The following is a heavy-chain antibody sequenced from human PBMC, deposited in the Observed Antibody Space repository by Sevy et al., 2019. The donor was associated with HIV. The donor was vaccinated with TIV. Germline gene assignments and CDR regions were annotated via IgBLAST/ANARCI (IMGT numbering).Heavy chain of an antibody. CDR2: IHYSGGT. CDR3: ARYASSWGIDY. J-gene: IGHJ4*02. V-gene: IGHV4-59*02. Sequence: SETLSLTCTVSGGSVSSDFWSWIRQSPGKGLEWIGYIHYSGGTNYNPSLKSRVTISIDTSNHQFFLTLSSVTAADTAVYYCARYASSWGIDYWGQGTLVTVSS. D-gene: IGHD6-13*01. CDR1: GGSVSSDF.